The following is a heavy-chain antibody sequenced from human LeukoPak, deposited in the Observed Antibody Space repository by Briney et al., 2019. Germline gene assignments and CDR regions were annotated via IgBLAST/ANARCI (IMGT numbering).Heavy chain of an antibody. V-gene: IGHV4-39*01. D-gene: IGHD2-15*01. CDR2: IYYSGST. Sequence: SETLSLTCTVSGGSISSSSYYWGWIRQPPGKGLEWIGSIYYSGSTYYNPSLKSRVTISVDTSKNQFSLKLSSVAAADTAVYYCARHGYCSGGSCYHRKFDPWGQGTLVTVSS. CDR3: ARHGYCSGGSCYHRKFDP. J-gene: IGHJ5*02. CDR1: GGSISSSSYY.